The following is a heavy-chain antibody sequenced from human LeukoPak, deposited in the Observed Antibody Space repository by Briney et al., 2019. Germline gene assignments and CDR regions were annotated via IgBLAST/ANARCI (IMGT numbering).Heavy chain of an antibody. Sequence: PGRSLRLSCAASGFTFSSYVMHWVRQAPGKGLEWVAIISYDGSNKYYADSVKGRFTISRDNSKDGLYLQMNSLRAEDTAVYNCARDVYPGDYYDSSGPDYWGQGTLVTVSS. CDR3: ARDVYPGDYYDSSGPDY. V-gene: IGHV3-30*01. D-gene: IGHD3-22*01. CDR2: ISYDGSNK. CDR1: GFTFSSYV. J-gene: IGHJ4*02.